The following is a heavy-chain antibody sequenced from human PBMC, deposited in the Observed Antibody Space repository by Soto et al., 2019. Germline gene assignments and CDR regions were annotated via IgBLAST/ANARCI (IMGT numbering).Heavy chain of an antibody. CDR2: IYPGDSDT. CDR3: ARRPTYGDYFGGAFDI. CDR1: GYRFTSYW. D-gene: IGHD4-17*01. V-gene: IGHV5-51*01. J-gene: IGHJ3*02. Sequence: PGESLKISCKGSGYRFTSYWIGWVRQMPGKGLEWMGIIYPGDSDTRYSPSFQGQVTISADESISTAYLQWSSLKASDTAMYYCARRPTYGDYFGGAFDIWGQGTMVTVSS.